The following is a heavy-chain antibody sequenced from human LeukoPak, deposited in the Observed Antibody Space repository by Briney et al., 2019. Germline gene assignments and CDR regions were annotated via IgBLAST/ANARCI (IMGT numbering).Heavy chain of an antibody. CDR3: ARRNDYVWGSYRSLDY. J-gene: IGHJ4*02. Sequence: SETLSLTCTVSGDSISNTYYYWGWIRQPPGKGLEWIASIYYDGSTSYNPSLKSRVTISVDTSKNQFSLKLSSVTAADTAVYYCARRNDYVWGSYRSLDYWGQGTLVTVSS. V-gene: IGHV4-39*07. CDR2: IYYDGST. D-gene: IGHD3-16*02. CDR1: GDSISNTYYY.